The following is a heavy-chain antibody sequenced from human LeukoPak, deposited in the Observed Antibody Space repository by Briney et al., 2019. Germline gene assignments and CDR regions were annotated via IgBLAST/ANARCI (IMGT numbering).Heavy chain of an antibody. CDR1: GFTFSSCA. V-gene: IGHV3-23*01. J-gene: IGHJ4*02. D-gene: IGHD3-3*01. Sequence: PGGSLRLSCAASGFTFSSCAMSWVRQAPGKGLEWVSAISTSGGRTFYADSVKGRFTISRDNAKNSLYLQMNSLRAEDTAVYSCARTNRRGYDFWSGYYYFDYWGQGTLVTVSS. CDR3: ARTNRRGYDFWSGYYYFDY. CDR2: ISTSGGRT.